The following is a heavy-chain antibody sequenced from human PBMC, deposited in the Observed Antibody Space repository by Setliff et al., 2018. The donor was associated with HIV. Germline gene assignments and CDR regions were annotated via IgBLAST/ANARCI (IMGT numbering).Heavy chain of an antibody. V-gene: IGHV4-61*02. D-gene: IGHD1-1*01. CDR3: ARLGEHDTGDLDV. CDR2: IYTSGNT. Sequence: SETLSLTCKVSGDSISSGGYYWTWIRKPAGKGLEWIGLIYTSGNTNYNPSLKSRVSISVATSKNQFFLTLTSVTAADSAVYYCARLGEHDTGDLDVWGKGTTVTV. CDR1: GDSISSGGYY. J-gene: IGHJ6*03.